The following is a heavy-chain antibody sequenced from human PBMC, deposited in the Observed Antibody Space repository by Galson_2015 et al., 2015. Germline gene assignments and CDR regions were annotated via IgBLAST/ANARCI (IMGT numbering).Heavy chain of an antibody. CDR2: IIPIFGKP. CDR1: GGSFNIYA. J-gene: IGHJ4*02. Sequence: SVKVSCKASGGSFNIYAISWVRQAPGQGLQWIGGIIPIFGKPNYAQNFQGRATITAEKSTGTIYMELRGLRSEDSAVYYCARASQDCTSSTCPYNYWGQGTLVIVSS. V-gene: IGHV1-69*06. D-gene: IGHD2-2*01. CDR3: ARASQDCTSSTCPYNY.